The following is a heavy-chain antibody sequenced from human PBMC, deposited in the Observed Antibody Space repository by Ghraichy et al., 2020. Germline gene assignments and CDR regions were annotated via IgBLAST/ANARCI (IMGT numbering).Heavy chain of an antibody. Sequence: SETLSLTCTVSGGSISSYYWSWIRQPAGKGLEWIGRIYTSGSTNCNPSLKSRVTMSVDTSKNQFSLKLSSVTAADTAVYYCARGYTIINWFDPWGQGTLVTVSS. CDR3: ARGYTIINWFDP. V-gene: IGHV4-4*07. D-gene: IGHD3-10*01. CDR1: GGSISSYY. CDR2: IYTSGST. J-gene: IGHJ5*02.